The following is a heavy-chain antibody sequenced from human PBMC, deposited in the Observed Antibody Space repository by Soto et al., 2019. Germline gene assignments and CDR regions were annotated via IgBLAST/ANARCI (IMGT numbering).Heavy chain of an antibody. CDR1: GFTVSGNH. J-gene: IGHJ6*02. D-gene: IGHD5-18*01. CDR3: ARDSGYSYGYYGMDV. Sequence: EVQQVESGGGLIQPGGSLSLSCAASGFTVSGNHMSWVRQAPGKGLEWVSVIYGGGSTYYADSVKGRFTISRDNSKNTLYLQMNSQRAEDTAVYYCARDSGYSYGYYGMDVWGQGTTVTVSS. V-gene: IGHV3-53*01. CDR2: IYGGGST.